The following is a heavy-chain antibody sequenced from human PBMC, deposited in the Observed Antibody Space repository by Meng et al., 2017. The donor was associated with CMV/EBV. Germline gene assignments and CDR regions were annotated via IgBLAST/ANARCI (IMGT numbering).Heavy chain of an antibody. Sequence: GESLKISCAVSGFTFSSYWMSWVRQAPGKGLEWVANIKQDGSEKYYVDSVKGRFTISRDNAKNSLYLQMNSLRAEDTAVYYCARGVKSGYSGYDLAVYYFDYWGQGTLVTVSS. CDR3: ARGVKSGYSGYDLAVYYFDY. V-gene: IGHV3-7*01. J-gene: IGHJ4*02. CDR1: GFTFSSYW. CDR2: IKQDGSEK. D-gene: IGHD5-12*01.